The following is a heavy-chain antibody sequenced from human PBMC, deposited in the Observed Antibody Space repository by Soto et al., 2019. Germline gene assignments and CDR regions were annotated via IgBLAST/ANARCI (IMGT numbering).Heavy chain of an antibody. CDR3: ARGRVRGVKVGRHFDS. Sequence: ESLSRTCPVSNFSVLTSIYYWAWIRQPPGKGLEWVGTVYYTWTTYYNPSLQSRVTISIDTSKNQFSLNLNSVTAADTAVYFCARGRVRGVKVGRHFDSWGQGTLVTVSS. CDR2: VYYTWTT. J-gene: IGHJ4*02. D-gene: IGHD3-10*01. V-gene: IGHV4-39*01. CDR1: NFSVLTSIYY.